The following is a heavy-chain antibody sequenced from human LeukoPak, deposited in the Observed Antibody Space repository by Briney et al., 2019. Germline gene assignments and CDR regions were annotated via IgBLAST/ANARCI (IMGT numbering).Heavy chain of an antibody. CDR1: GDSVSTNSAA. V-gene: IGHV6-1*01. CDR2: TYYRSEWHN. CDR3: AREGPDAFDI. Sequence: SQTLSLTCAISGDSVSTNSAAWNWVRQSPSRGLEWLGRTYYRSEWHNDYAVSVKSRISINPDTSKNQLSLQLNSVTPEDTAVYYCAREGPDAFDIWGQGTMVTVSS. J-gene: IGHJ3*02.